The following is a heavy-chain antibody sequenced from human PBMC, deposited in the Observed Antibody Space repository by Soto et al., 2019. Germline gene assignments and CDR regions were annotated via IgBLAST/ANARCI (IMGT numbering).Heavy chain of an antibody. CDR2: IKRKTDGETT. CDR3: ATSEWNDAFDI. D-gene: IGHD3-3*01. J-gene: IGHJ3*02. CDR1: GFTFSNVW. V-gene: IGHV3-15*01. Sequence: EVQLVESGGGLVKPGGSLRLSCAASGFTFSNVWMTWIRQAPGKGLEGVGGIKRKTDGETTDYGAPVKGRFTVSRDDSKNTLYLQMNSLKTEDTGLYYCATSEWNDAFDIWGHGTMVTVSS.